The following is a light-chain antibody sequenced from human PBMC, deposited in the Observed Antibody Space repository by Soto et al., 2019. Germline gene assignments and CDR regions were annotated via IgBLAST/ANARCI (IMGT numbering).Light chain of an antibody. V-gene: IGKV3D-20*01. Sequence: EIVLTQSPATLSLSPGDRATLSCGASQSVPSTYLAWYQQKPGLAPRLLISDISNRATGIPDRFSGSGSGTDFTLTISRLEPEDFAVYYCQQYGHSPLTFGGGTKVEIK. CDR2: DIS. CDR3: QQYGHSPLT. J-gene: IGKJ4*01. CDR1: QSVPSTY.